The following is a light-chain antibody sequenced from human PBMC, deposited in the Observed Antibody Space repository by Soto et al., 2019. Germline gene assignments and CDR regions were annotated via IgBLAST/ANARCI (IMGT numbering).Light chain of an antibody. CDR1: QSVSRN. CDR3: QQYNNWPFT. J-gene: IGKJ3*01. CDR2: GAS. Sequence: EIVMTQSPATLSVSPGERATLSCRASQSVSRNLAWYQQKPGQAPRLLIYGASTRATGIPARFRGSGSGTEFTLTISSLQSEDFAVYYCQQYNNWPFTFGPGTKVDIK. V-gene: IGKV3-15*01.